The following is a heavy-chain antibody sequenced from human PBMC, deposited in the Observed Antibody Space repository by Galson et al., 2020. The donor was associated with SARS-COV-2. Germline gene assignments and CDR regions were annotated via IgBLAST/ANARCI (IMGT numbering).Heavy chain of an antibody. CDR3: SRYLLWFGQSQETKYSFDD. V-gene: IGHV2-5*02. J-gene: IGHJ4*02. CDR2: VSWDDQE. CDR1: GFSLTTSGVG. D-gene: IGHD3-10*01. Sequence: KMSGPTLVKPTQTLTLTCTFSGFSLTTSGVGVGWIRQPPGKALEWLAHVSWDDQESYSPSLKTRLTIMKDTSKNQVVLTMTNMDPVDTATYYCSRYLLWFGQSQETKYSFDDGGQGIVSTVSS.